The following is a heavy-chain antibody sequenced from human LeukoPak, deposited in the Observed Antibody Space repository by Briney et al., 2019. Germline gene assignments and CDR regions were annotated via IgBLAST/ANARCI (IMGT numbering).Heavy chain of an antibody. V-gene: IGHV1-18*01. D-gene: IGHD5-18*01. CDR1: GYTFTSYG. CDR2: ISAYNGNT. CDR3: ARPDTTMGSPFDY. J-gene: IGHJ4*02. Sequence: ASVKVSCKASGYTFTSYGISWVRQAPGQGLEWMGWISAYNGNTNYAQKLQGRVTMTTDTSATTVFMELSSLRSEDTAVYYCARPDTTMGSPFDYWGQGTLVTVSS.